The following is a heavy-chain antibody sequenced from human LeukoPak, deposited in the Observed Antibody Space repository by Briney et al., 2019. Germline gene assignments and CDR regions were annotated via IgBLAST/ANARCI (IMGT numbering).Heavy chain of an antibody. J-gene: IGHJ5*02. CDR1: GGSFSGYY. V-gene: IGHV4-34*01. CDR2: INHSGST. Sequence: PSETLSLTCAVYGGSFSGYYWSWIRQPPGKGLEWIGEINHSGSTNYNPSLKSRVTISVDTSKNQFSLKLSSVTAADTAVYYCARHRCSGGSCYPMNWFDPWGQGTLVAVSS. CDR3: ARHRCSGGSCYPMNWFDP. D-gene: IGHD2-15*01.